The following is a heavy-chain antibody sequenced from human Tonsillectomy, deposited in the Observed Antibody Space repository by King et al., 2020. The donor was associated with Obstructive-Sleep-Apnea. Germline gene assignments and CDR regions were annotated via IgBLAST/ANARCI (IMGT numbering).Heavy chain of an antibody. CDR2: VYYSWST. J-gene: IGHJ4*02. CDR3: ARETSSGYFDH. D-gene: IGHD6-6*01. CDR1: GDSISGFY. Sequence: VQLQESGPGLVKPSETLSLTCTVSGDSISGFYWSWIRQPPGKGLEWIGSVYYSWSTNYNPSLKSRVTMSRDTSKNQFSLKLSSVTAADTAVYFCARETSSGYFDHWGQGTLVTVSS. V-gene: IGHV4-59*01.